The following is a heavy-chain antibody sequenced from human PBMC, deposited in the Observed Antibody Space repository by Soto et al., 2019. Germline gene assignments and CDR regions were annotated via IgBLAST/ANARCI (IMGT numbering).Heavy chain of an antibody. CDR1: GFSFSSYA. Sequence: QEQLVESGGGVVETGTSLRLSCAASGFSFSSYAVHWVRQAPGKGLEWLAVMSYDESKVNYGDSVKGRFTISRDNSKNTLFLQMNGLRPEDTAVYFCAKDRGSGTLRYYGMDVWGQGTTVTVSS. J-gene: IGHJ6*02. D-gene: IGHD3-10*01. V-gene: IGHV3-30*18. CDR2: MSYDESKV. CDR3: AKDRGSGTLRYYGMDV.